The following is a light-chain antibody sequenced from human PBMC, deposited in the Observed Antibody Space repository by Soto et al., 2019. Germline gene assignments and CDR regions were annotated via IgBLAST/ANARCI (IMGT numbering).Light chain of an antibody. CDR3: QQYGSSPPT. V-gene: IGKV3-20*01. Sequence: ILMTQSPSTLSVSPGERATLSCRASQSVSSNLAWYQQKPGQAPRLLIYGASSRATGIPDRFSGSGSGTDFTLTISRLEPEDFAVYYCQQYGSSPPTFGQGTKVDIK. J-gene: IGKJ1*01. CDR1: QSVSSN. CDR2: GAS.